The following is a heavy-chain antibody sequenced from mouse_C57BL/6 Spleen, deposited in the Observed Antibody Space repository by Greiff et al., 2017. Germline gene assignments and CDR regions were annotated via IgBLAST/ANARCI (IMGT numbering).Heavy chain of an antibody. CDR3: ARRRGTTVVAHWYFDV. D-gene: IGHD1-1*01. CDR1: GYTFTSYW. Sequence: QVQLKQPGAELVKPGASVKLSCKASGYTFTSYWMHWVKQRPGQGLEWIGMIHPNSGSTNYNEKFKSKATLTVDKSSSTAYMQLSSLTSEDSAVYYCARRRGTTVVAHWYFDVWGTGTTVTVSS. V-gene: IGHV1-64*01. J-gene: IGHJ1*03. CDR2: IHPNSGST.